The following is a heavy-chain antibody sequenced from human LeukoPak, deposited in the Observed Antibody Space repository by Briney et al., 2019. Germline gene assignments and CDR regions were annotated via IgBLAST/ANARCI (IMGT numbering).Heavy chain of an antibody. V-gene: IGHV5-51*01. Sequence: GESLKISCKGSGYRFTSYWIGWVRQLPGKGPEWRGIIYPGDSDTRYSPSFQGQVPISADKSISTAYLQWSSLKASDTAMYYCARLGYDSSGYGGPIDAFDIWGQGTMVTVSS. D-gene: IGHD3-22*01. CDR1: GYRFTSYW. J-gene: IGHJ3*02. CDR2: IYPGDSDT. CDR3: ARLGYDSSGYGGPIDAFDI.